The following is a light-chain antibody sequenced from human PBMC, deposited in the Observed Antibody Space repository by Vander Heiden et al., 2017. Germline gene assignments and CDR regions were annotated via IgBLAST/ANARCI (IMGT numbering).Light chain of an antibody. J-gene: IGKJ1*01. Sequence: DIQMTQSPSTLPASVGDRVTTTCRASQGISSWLAWYQQKPWKAPKLLIYKASSLESWVPSRFSGSGSGTEFTLTIISLQPDDFATYYCQQDNSWWTFGQGTKVEIK. CDR1: QGISSW. CDR2: KAS. CDR3: QQDNSWWT. V-gene: IGKV1-5*03.